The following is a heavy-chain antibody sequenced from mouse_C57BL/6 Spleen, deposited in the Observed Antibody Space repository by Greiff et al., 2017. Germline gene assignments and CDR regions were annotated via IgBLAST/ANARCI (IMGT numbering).Heavy chain of an antibody. CDR1: GYTFPSYW. J-gene: IGHJ1*03. CDR3: ARDPAYYGSSHWYFDV. D-gene: IGHD1-1*01. CDR2: IDPSDSYT. Sequence: VQLQQSGAELVRPGTSVKLSCTASGYTFPSYWMHWVKPRPGQGLEWIGVIDPSDSYTNYNQKFKGKATLTVDTSSSTAYMQLSSLTSEDSAVYYCARDPAYYGSSHWYFDVWGTGTTVTVSS. V-gene: IGHV1-59*01.